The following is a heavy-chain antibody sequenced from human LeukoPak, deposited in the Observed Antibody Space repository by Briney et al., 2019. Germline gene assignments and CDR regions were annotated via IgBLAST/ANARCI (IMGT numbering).Heavy chain of an antibody. D-gene: IGHD3-3*01. CDR3: AKVLAHDFWSGYALDY. CDR2: ISNKGSSSTT. Sequence: GGSLRLSCAASGFIFSDYYMGWVRQAPGKGLEWVSYISNKGSSSTTYYADSVKGRFTISRDDAQNSLYLQMNSLRAEDTAVYYCAKVLAHDFWSGYALDYWGQGTLVTVSS. CDR1: GFIFSDYY. J-gene: IGHJ4*02. V-gene: IGHV3-11*01.